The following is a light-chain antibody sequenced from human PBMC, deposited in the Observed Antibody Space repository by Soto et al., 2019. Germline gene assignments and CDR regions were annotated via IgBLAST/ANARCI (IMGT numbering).Light chain of an antibody. CDR1: QRVSSSF. J-gene: IGKJ5*01. Sequence: EIVLTQSPGTLSLSPGERATLSCRASQRVSSSFFAWYQHKPGQAPRLLFYGASSRATGIPDRFSGSGSGTDFTLTISGLEPEDFAEYYCQQYGRSPTTFGQGTRLEIK. CDR3: QQYGRSPTT. V-gene: IGKV3-20*01. CDR2: GAS.